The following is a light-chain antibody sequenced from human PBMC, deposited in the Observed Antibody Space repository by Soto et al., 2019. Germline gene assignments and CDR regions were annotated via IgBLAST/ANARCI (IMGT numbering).Light chain of an antibody. CDR3: SSYSSSTTHVV. CDR1: SSDVGDFNY. V-gene: IGLV2-14*03. J-gene: IGLJ2*01. Sequence: QSVLTQPASVSGSPGRSVTISCTGTSSDVGDFNYVSWYQHLPGRAPKLIIYDVTNRPSGISYRFSASKSGRTASLTISGLQAEDEADYYCSSYSSSTTHVVFGGGTKHTVL. CDR2: DVT.